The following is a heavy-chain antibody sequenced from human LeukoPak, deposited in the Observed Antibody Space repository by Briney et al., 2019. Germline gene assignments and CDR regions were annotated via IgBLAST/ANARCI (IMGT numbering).Heavy chain of an antibody. Sequence: PGGSLRLSCAASGFTFSSYWMSWLRQAPGKGLEWVANINQDGSEKYYVDSVKGRFTISRDNAKNSLYLQMNSLRAEDTAVFYCARDRLPEPYFDYWGQGTLVTVSS. CDR2: INQDGSEK. CDR1: GFTFSSYW. CDR3: ARDRLPEPYFDY. D-gene: IGHD1-14*01. V-gene: IGHV3-7*01. J-gene: IGHJ4*02.